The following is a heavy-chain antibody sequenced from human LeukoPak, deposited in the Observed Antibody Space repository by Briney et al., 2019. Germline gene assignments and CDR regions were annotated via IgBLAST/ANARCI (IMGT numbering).Heavy chain of an antibody. CDR1: GFTFSRYG. D-gene: IGHD2-2*01. Sequence: PGGSLRLSCVGSGFTFSRYGLHWVRQAPGKGLEWVAAISYNGKIIHYAESVKGRFTISRDNSKDTLSLQMSSLRAEDTAVYYCARPSIVVVPAAIGVDYWGQGTLVTVSS. CDR3: ARPSIVVVPAAIGVDY. CDR2: ISYNGKII. J-gene: IGHJ4*02. V-gene: IGHV3-30*03.